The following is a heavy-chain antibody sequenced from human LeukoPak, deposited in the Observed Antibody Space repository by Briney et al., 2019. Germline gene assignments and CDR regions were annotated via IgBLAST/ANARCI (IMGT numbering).Heavy chain of an antibody. D-gene: IGHD2-15*01. Sequence: SETLSPTCTVSGGPISSYYWSWIRQPPGKGLEWIGYIYYSGTTKYNPSLNSRVTILVDTSKNQFSLKLSSVTAADTAVYYCARHGYCSGGTCWVNWGQGTLVTVSS. V-gene: IGHV4-59*08. J-gene: IGHJ4*02. CDR3: ARHGYCSGGTCWVN. CDR2: IYYSGTT. CDR1: GGPISSYY.